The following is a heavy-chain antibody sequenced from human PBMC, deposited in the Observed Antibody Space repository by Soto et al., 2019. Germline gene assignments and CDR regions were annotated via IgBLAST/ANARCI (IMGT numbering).Heavy chain of an antibody. V-gene: IGHV1-69*02. CDR2: IIPILGIA. J-gene: IGHJ4*02. D-gene: IGHD4-17*01. CDR3: XXXGYXDYEVY. Sequence: QVQLVQSGAEVKKPGSSVKVSCMASGGTFSSYTISWVRQAPGQGLEWMGRIIPILGIANYAQKFQGRVTITADKSTSTAYMELSSLXXXXXXXXXXXXXGYXDYEVYWGQGTLVTVXS. CDR1: GGTFSSYT.